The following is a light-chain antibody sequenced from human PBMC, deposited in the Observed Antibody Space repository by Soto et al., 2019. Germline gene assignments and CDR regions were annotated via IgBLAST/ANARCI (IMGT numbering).Light chain of an antibody. J-gene: IGKJ3*01. CDR3: QRYNNWPVT. V-gene: IGKV3-15*01. CDR2: GAS. Sequence: EIVMTHSPATLSVSPGERATLSCRASQSVSSNLAWYQQKPGQAPRLLIYGASTRATGIPARFSGSGSGTEFTLTISSLQSEDLAVYYCQRYNNWPVTFGPGTKVDIK. CDR1: QSVSSN.